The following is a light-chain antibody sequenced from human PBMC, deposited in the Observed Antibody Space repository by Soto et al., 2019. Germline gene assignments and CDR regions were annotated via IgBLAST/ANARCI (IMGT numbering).Light chain of an antibody. CDR1: QSASSS. Sequence: EIVLTQSPDTLSLSPGERATLSCRASQSASSSLAWYQQKPGQAPRLLIYDASKRATGIPARFSGSGSGTDFTLTISSLEPEDFAVYYCQQRSNWPPEVTFGPGTKVDIK. V-gene: IGKV3-11*01. CDR3: QQRSNWPPEVT. CDR2: DAS. J-gene: IGKJ3*01.